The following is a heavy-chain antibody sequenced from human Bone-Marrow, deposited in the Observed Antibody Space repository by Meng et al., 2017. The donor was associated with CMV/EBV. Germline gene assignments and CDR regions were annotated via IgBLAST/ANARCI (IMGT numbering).Heavy chain of an antibody. V-gene: IGHV3-7*01. J-gene: IGHJ4*02. D-gene: IGHD1-26*01. CDR1: GFTFNDYW. CDR2: IEGDGNTK. Sequence: GESLKISCTVSGFTFNDYWMSWVRQAPGKGLEWVADIEGDGNTKYYADSVKGRCTISRDNAKKALYLQRNGPRAEDTAVYYCASMWEGGYWGQGTLVTVSS. CDR3: ASMWEGGY.